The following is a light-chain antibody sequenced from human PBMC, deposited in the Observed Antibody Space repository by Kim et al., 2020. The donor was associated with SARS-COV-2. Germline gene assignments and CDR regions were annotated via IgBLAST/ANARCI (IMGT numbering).Light chain of an antibody. V-gene: IGLV3-1*01. CDR1: KLGDKY. CDR2: QDS. Sequence: SYELTQPPSVSVSPGQTASITCSGDKLGDKYICWYQKKPGQSPVLVIYQDSQRPSGIPERFSASNSGNTATLTITGTQAMDEADYYCQAWDSSTAGVVFGGGTQLTVL. J-gene: IGLJ2*01. CDR3: QAWDSSTAGVV.